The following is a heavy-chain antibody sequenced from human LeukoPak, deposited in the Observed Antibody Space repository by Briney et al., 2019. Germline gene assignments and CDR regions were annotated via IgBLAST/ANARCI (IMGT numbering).Heavy chain of an antibody. J-gene: IGHJ4*02. CDR3: TTDLSSSWYRRFDY. CDR1: GFTFSNYW. V-gene: IGHV3-15*01. Sequence: GGSLRLSCAASGFTFSNYWMSWVRQAPGKGLEWVGRIKSKTDGGTTDYAAPVKGRFTISRDDSKNTLYLQMNSLKTEDTAVYYCTTDLSSSWYRRFDYWGQGTLVTVSS. CDR2: IKSKTDGGTT. D-gene: IGHD6-13*01.